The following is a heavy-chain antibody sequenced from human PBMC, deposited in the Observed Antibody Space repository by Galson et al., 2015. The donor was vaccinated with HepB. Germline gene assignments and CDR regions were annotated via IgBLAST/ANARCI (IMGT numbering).Heavy chain of an antibody. D-gene: IGHD1-1*01. J-gene: IGHJ3*02. Sequence: SLRLSCAASGFIFSFYSINWVRQAPGKGLEWVSSIFSTSYIYYADSVKGRFTISRDNAKNSLSLQMNSLRAEDTAVYFCARATPAMYPGQPTPFDIWGQGTTVTVSS. CDR3: ARATPAMYPGQPTPFDI. CDR1: GFIFSFYS. CDR2: IFSTSYI. V-gene: IGHV3-21*01.